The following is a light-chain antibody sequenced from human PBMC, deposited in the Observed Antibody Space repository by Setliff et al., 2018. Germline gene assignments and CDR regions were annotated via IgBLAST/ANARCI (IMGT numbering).Light chain of an antibody. J-gene: IGLJ1*01. CDR1: SSDVGAYNY. V-gene: IGLV2-14*01. CDR2: EVS. CDR3: TSYTSTARV. Sequence: QSALAQPASVSGSPGQSITISCTGTSSDVGAYNYVSWYQQHPGKAPKPVIYEVSNRPSGVSNRFSGSKSGNTASLTISGLQAEDEADYYCTSYTSTARVFGTGTKVTVL.